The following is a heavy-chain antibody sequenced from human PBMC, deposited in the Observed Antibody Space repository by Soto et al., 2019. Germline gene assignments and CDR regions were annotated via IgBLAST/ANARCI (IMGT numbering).Heavy chain of an antibody. V-gene: IGHV1-18*04. D-gene: IGHD6-19*01. Sequence: ASVKVSCKASGYTFTSYGISWVRQAPGQGLEWMGWISAYNGNTNYAQKLQGRVTMTTDTSTGTAYMELRSLRSDDTAVYYCARVVAVAGTVGYYYYGMDVWGQGTTVTVSS. J-gene: IGHJ6*02. CDR2: ISAYNGNT. CDR1: GYTFTSYG. CDR3: ARVVAVAGTVGYYYYGMDV.